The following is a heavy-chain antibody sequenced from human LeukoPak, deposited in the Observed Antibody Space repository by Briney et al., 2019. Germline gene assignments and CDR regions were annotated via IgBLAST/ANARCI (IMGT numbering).Heavy chain of an antibody. CDR1: GFTFSSYS. J-gene: IGHJ4*02. V-gene: IGHV3-21*01. Sequence: PGGSLRLSCAASGFTFSSYSMNWVRQAPGKGLEWVSSISSSSSYIYYADSVKGRFTISRDNAKNSLYLQMNSLRAEDTAVYYCARDGDYGDYENPFDYWGRGTLVTVSS. CDR2: ISSSSSYI. D-gene: IGHD4-17*01. CDR3: ARDGDYGDYENPFDY.